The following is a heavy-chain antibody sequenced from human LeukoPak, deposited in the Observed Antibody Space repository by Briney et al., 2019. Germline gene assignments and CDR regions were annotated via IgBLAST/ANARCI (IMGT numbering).Heavy chain of an antibody. CDR1: RYSITRGYY. D-gene: IGHD2-2*01. Sequence: SETLSLTCAVSRYSITRGYYWAWIRQPPGKGLEWIGSIYHSGNTNYNPSLKSRLTMSVDTSKNRFSLNLRSVTAADTAVYFCARAYSSTWYGGDTFDIWGQGTMVTVSS. CDR3: ARAYSSTWYGGDTFDI. CDR2: IYHSGNT. V-gene: IGHV4-38-2*01. J-gene: IGHJ3*02.